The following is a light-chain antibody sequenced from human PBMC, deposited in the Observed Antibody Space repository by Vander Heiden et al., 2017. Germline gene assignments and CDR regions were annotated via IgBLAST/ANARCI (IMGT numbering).Light chain of an antibody. CDR2: KAS. CDR3: QQYNSYSRT. V-gene: IGKV1-5*03. J-gene: IGKJ1*01. CDR1: QSISTW. Sequence: DIQMTPSPSTLSASVGDRVTITCRASQSISTWLAWYQQKPGKAPKLLIFKASTLQSGVPSRFSGSGSETEFTLTISGLQPDDFASYYCQQYNSYSRTFGQGTKVEIK.